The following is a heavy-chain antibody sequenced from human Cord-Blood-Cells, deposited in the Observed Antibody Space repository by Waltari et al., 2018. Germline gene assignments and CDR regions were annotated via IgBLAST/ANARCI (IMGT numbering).Heavy chain of an antibody. CDR1: GYTFTSYD. D-gene: IGHD3-9*01. Sequence: GQSGAEVKKPGASVKVSCKASGYTFTSYDINWVQQATGQGLEWMGWMNPNSGNTGYAQKFQGRVTMTRNTSISTAYMELSSLRSEDTAVYYCARSDYDILTGPYWYFDLWGRGTLVTVSS. CDR3: ARSDYDILTGPYWYFDL. J-gene: IGHJ2*01. CDR2: MNPNSGNT. V-gene: IGHV1-8*01.